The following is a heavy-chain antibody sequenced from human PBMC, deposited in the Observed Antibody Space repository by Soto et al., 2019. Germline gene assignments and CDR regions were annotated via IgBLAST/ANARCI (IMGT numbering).Heavy chain of an antibody. CDR3: ARNLRAQNGMDV. J-gene: IGHJ6*02. CDR1: GYSFTSFW. CDR2: INPVDSDT. V-gene: IGHV5-51*01. Sequence: PGESLKISCQGFGYSFTSFWIGWVRQMPGKGLEWMGIINPVDSDTRYSPSFQGQVTISADKSISTAYLQWSSLKASDTAMYYCARNLRAQNGMDVWGQGTTVTVSS.